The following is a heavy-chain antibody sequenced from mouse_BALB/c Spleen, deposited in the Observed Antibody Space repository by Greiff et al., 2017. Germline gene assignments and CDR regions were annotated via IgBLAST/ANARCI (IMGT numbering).Heavy chain of an antibody. CDR3: ARAYYGYFYAMDY. Sequence: EVQLQQSGAELVRPGALVKLSCKASGFNIKDYYMHWVKQRPEQGLEWIGWIDPENGNTIYDPKFQGKASITADTSSNTAYLQLSSLTSEDTAVYYCARAYYGYFYAMDYWGQGTSVTVSS. D-gene: IGHD1-2*01. CDR1: GFNIKDYY. J-gene: IGHJ4*01. CDR2: IDPENGNT. V-gene: IGHV14-1*02.